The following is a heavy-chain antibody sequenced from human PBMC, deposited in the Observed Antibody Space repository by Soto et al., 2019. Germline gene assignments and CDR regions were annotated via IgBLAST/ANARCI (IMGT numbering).Heavy chain of an antibody. CDR1: GFTFSTYW. D-gene: IGHD2-2*01. CDR3: ARDPYCISTSCKLNYYYYGMDV. Sequence: GGSLRLSCAASGFTFSTYWMSWVRQAPGKGLEWLANIKQDGSEKYYVDSVRGRFTISRDNAKNSLYVQMSSLRAEDTAVYYCARDPYCISTSCKLNYYYYGMDVWGQGTTVTVS. V-gene: IGHV3-7*01. CDR2: IKQDGSEK. J-gene: IGHJ6*02.